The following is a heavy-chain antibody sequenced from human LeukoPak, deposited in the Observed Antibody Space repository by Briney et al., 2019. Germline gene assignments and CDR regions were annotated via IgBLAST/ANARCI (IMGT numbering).Heavy chain of an antibody. D-gene: IGHD1-26*01. V-gene: IGHV3-53*01. CDR3: AREGVGDSNIDY. Sequence: GGSLRLSCAASGFTVSGNYMSWVRQAPGKGLEWVSVIYSGGSTDYADSVKGRCTIPRDNSKNTLYLQMNSLRAEDTAVYYCAREGVGDSNIDYWGQGTLVTVSS. CDR2: IYSGGST. J-gene: IGHJ4*02. CDR1: GFTVSGNY.